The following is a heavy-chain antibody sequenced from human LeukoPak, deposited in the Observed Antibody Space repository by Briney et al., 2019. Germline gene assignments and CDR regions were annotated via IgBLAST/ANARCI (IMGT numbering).Heavy chain of an antibody. CDR2: INPNSGGT. CDR3: ARARLLWFGELFRYYFDY. J-gene: IGHJ4*02. D-gene: IGHD3-10*01. CDR1: GYTFTGYY. V-gene: IGHV1-2*02. Sequence: AASVTVSCKASGYTFTGYYMHWVRQAPGQGLEWMGWINPNSGGTNYAQKFQGRVTMTRDTSISTAYMELSRLRSDDTAVYYCARARLLWFGELFRYYFDYWGQGTLVTVSS.